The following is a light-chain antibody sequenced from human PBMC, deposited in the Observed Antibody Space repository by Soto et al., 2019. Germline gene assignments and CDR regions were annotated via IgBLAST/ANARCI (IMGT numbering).Light chain of an antibody. V-gene: IGKV3-20*01. CDR2: DTS. Sequence: EIVLTQSPGTLSLPPGERGTLSCRASRSVNSGYLAWYQHTPGQAPRLLIYDTSTRATGIPDRFSGSGSGTDFTLTISRLELFFFGVCSCQQYGISARTF. CDR1: RSVNSGY. J-gene: IGKJ1*01. CDR3: QQYGISART.